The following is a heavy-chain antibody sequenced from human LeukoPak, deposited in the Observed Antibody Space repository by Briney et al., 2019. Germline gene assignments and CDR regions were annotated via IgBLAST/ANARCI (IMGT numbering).Heavy chain of an antibody. CDR2: INPNSGGT. CDR1: GYTFTGCY. V-gene: IGHV1-2*04. CDR3: ARAPYYYGSGSYWFDP. Sequence: ASVKVSCKASGYTFTGCYMHWVRQAPGQGLEWMGWINPNSGGTNYAQKFQGWVTMTRDTSISTAYMELSRLRSDDTAVYYCARAPYYYGSGSYWFDPWGQGTLVTVSS. D-gene: IGHD3-10*01. J-gene: IGHJ5*02.